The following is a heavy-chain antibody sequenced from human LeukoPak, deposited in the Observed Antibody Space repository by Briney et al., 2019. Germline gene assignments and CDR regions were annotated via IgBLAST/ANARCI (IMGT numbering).Heavy chain of an antibody. Sequence: ASVKVSCKASGGTFSSYPISWVRQAPGQGLEWMGWINPNSGGTNYAQKFQGRVTMTRDTSISTAYMELSRLRSDDTAVYYCARDLYLSGSSGFSDYWGQGTLVTVSS. CDR3: ARDLYLSGSSGFSDY. CDR2: INPNSGGT. V-gene: IGHV1-2*02. CDR1: GGTFSSYP. D-gene: IGHD3-22*01. J-gene: IGHJ4*02.